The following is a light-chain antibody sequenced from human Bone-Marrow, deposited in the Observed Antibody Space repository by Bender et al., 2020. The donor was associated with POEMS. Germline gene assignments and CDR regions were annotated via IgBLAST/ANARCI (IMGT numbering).Light chain of an antibody. CDR1: SGHSTYA. CDR3: QTWDRGLWV. V-gene: IGLV4-69*01. Sequence: QLVLTQTPSASASLGASVKLTCTLSSGHSTYAIAWHQQQPEKGPRLLMKVTSDGTNIKGDGIPDRFSGSSSGAERHLIISGLQSEDEADYYCQTWDRGLWVFGGGTKLTVL. CDR2: VTSDGTN. J-gene: IGLJ3*02.